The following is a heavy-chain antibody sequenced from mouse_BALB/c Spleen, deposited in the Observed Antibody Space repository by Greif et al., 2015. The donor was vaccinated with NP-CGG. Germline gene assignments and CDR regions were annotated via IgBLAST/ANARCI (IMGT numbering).Heavy chain of an antibody. CDR2: IDPANGNT. Sequence: EVQLQQSGAELVKPGASVKLSCTASGFNIKDTYMHWVKQRPEQGLEWIGRIDPANGNTKYDPKFQGKATITADTSSNTAYLQLSSLTSGDTAVYYCASSSGYLFYAMDYWGQGTSVTVSS. V-gene: IGHV14-3*02. CDR1: GFNIKDTY. D-gene: IGHD3-1*01. J-gene: IGHJ4*01. CDR3: ASSSGYLFYAMDY.